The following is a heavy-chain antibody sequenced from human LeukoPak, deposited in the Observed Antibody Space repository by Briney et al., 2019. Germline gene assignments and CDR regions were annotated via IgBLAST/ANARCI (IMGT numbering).Heavy chain of an antibody. J-gene: IGHJ4*02. Sequence: SQTLSLTCTVSGGSISSGGYYWSWIRQPAGKGLEWIGRIYTCGSTNYNPSLKSRVTISVDTSKNQFSLKLSSVTAADTAVYYCARSLNSGWYYFDYWGQGTLVTVSS. V-gene: IGHV4-61*02. D-gene: IGHD6-19*01. CDR2: IYTCGST. CDR3: ARSLNSGWYYFDY. CDR1: GGSISSGGYY.